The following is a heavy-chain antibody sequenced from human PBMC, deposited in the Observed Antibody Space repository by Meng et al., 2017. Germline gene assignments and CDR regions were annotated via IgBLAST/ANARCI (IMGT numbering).Heavy chain of an antibody. CDR3: AKDMTGGYYYYGMDV. J-gene: IGHJ6*02. V-gene: IGHV3-43D*04. CDR1: GFTFDDYA. Sequence: GESLKISCAASGFTFDDYAMHWVRQAPGKGLEWVSLISWDGGSTYYADSVKGRFTISRDNSKHSLYLQMNSLRAEDTALYYCAKDMTGGYYYYGMDVWGQGTTVTVSS. D-gene: IGHD3-16*01. CDR2: ISWDGGST.